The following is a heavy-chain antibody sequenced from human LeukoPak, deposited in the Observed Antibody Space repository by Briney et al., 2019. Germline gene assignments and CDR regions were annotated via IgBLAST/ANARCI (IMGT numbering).Heavy chain of an antibody. CDR2: INSDGSSI. J-gene: IGHJ4*02. Sequence: PGGSLRLSCAASGFTFSSHWMHWVRQAPGKGLVWVSRINSDGSSISYADSVKGRFTISRDNAKNTLYLQMNSLRAEDTAVYYCARVSGQPLLYRVCYFDYWGQGTLVTVSS. D-gene: IGHD2-2*02. CDR3: ARVSGQPLLYRVCYFDY. V-gene: IGHV3-74*01. CDR1: GFTFSSHW.